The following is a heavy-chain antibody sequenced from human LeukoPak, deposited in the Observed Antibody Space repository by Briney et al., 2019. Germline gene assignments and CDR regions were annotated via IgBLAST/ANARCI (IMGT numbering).Heavy chain of an antibody. V-gene: IGHV6-1*01. Sequence: SQTLSLTCAISGDSVSSNSATWNWLRQSPSRGLEWLGRTYYRSKWFYDYAVSVKSRITVNPDTSKNQFSLQLNSVTPEDTAVYYCARVGGYGDFGFDYWGQGTLVTVSS. CDR2: TYYRSKWFY. D-gene: IGHD4-17*01. J-gene: IGHJ4*02. CDR1: GDSVSSNSAT. CDR3: ARVGGYGDFGFDY.